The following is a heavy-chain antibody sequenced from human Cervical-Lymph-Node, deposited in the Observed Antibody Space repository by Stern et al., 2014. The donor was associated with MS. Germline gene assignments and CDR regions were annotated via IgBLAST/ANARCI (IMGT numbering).Heavy chain of an antibody. J-gene: IGHJ6*02. CDR1: GYTFTEYY. CDR3: ARRLGGYGDYYYGLDV. D-gene: IGHD4-17*01. CDR2: INPRSGRT. Sequence: QVQLVQSGAEVKKPGASVQVSCTASGYTFTEYYVHWVRQAPGQGLEWMGWINPRSGRTKNAQKFQCRVTMTGDTSISTVYMELRALRSDDSAVYYCARRLGGYGDYYYGLDVWGQGSKVIVSS. V-gene: IGHV1-2*02.